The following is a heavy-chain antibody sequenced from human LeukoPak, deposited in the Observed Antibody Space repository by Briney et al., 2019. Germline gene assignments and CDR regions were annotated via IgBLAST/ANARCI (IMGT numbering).Heavy chain of an antibody. Sequence: GASVKVSCKASGYTFTSYYMYWVRQAPGQGLEWMGLINPGGGSTNYAQKFQGRVTVTRDMSTSTVYMELSSLRSDDTAVYCCARGVHVRKYDSNHNCFDPWGQGTLVTVSS. CDR2: INPGGGST. CDR1: GYTFTSYY. CDR3: ARGVHVRKYDSNHNCFDP. V-gene: IGHV1-46*01. D-gene: IGHD3-22*01. J-gene: IGHJ5*02.